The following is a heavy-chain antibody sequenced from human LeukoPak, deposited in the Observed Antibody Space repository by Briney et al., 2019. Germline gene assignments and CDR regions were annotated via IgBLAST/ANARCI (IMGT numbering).Heavy chain of an antibody. CDR3: AKEGIVAVPAAMMDV. Sequence: QPGRSLRLSCAASGFIFSSYAMSWVRQAPGKGLEWVSAISGSGGTTYYADSVKGRFTISRDNSKNTLYLQMNSLRVEDTALYYCAKEGIVAVPAAMMDVWGKGTTVTVSS. CDR2: ISGSGGTT. D-gene: IGHD2-2*01. J-gene: IGHJ6*04. V-gene: IGHV3-23*01. CDR1: GFIFSSYA.